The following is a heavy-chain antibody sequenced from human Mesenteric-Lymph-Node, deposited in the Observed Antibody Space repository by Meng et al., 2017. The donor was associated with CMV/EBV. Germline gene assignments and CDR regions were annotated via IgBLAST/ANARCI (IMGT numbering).Heavy chain of an antibody. CDR1: GYSFTTYW. CDR3: ARGYNWNYGDAFDI. J-gene: IGHJ3*02. V-gene: IGHV5-51*01. CDR2: IYPDDSDT. D-gene: IGHD1-7*01. Sequence: GESLKISCKGSGYSFTTYWIGWVRQMPGKGLEWMAIIYPDDSDTTYSPSFQGQVTISADKSINTAYLQWSSLKASDSAMYYCARGYNWNYGDAFDIWGQGTMVTVSS.